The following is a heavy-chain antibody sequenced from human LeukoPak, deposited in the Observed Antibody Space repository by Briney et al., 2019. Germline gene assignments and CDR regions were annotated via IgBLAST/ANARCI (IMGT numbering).Heavy chain of an antibody. Sequence: ASVKVSCKASGYTFTGYYMNWVRQAPGQGLEWMGWINPNSGGTNYAQKFQGRDTMTRDTSISTAYMELSRLRSDDTAVYYCAREYSSPGNYFDYWGQGTLVTVSS. CDR3: AREYSSPGNYFDY. J-gene: IGHJ4*02. D-gene: IGHD6-13*01. CDR1: GYTFTGYY. V-gene: IGHV1-2*02. CDR2: INPNSGGT.